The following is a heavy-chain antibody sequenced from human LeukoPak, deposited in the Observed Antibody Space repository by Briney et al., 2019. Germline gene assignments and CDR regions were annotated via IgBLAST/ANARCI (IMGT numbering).Heavy chain of an antibody. CDR3: ASLNSGYFDY. Sequence: PGGSLRLSCAASGFTFSSYSMNWVRQAPGKGLEWVSSISSSSSYTYYADSVKGRFTISRDNAKNSLYLQMNSLRAEDTAVYYCASLNSGYFDYWGQGTLVTVSS. V-gene: IGHV3-21*01. CDR2: ISSSSSYT. J-gene: IGHJ4*02. CDR1: GFTFSSYS.